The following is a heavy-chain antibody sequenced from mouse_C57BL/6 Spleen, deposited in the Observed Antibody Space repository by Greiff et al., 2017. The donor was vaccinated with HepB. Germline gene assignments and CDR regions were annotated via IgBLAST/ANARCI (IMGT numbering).Heavy chain of an antibody. J-gene: IGHJ1*03. D-gene: IGHD1-1*01. Sequence: QVQLQQSGAELMKPGASVKLSCKATGYTFTGYWIEWVKQRPGHGLEWIGEILPGSGSTNYNEKFKGKATFTADTSSNTAYMQLSSLTTEDSAIYYCARSISFYYGSSYWYFDVWGTGTTVTVSS. CDR1: GYTFTGYW. V-gene: IGHV1-9*01. CDR3: ARSISFYYGSSYWYFDV. CDR2: ILPGSGST.